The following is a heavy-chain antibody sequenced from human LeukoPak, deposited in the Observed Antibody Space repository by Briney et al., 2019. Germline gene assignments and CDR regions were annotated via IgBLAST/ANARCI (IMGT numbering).Heavy chain of an antibody. J-gene: IGHJ4*02. CDR1: GYTFTSYD. D-gene: IGHD6-19*01. V-gene: IGHV1-8*01. CDR3: ARGHNVYSSGWRGFDY. CDR2: MNPNSGNT. Sequence: ASVKVSCKASGYTFTSYDINWARQATGQGLEWMGWMNPNSGNTGYAQKFQGRVTMTRNTSISTAYMELSSLRSEDTAVYYCARGHNVYSSGWRGFDYWGQGTLVTVSS.